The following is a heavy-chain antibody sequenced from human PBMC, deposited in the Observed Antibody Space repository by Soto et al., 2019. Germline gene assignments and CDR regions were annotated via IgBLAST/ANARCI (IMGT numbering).Heavy chain of an antibody. Sequence: QVQLVQSGAEVKKPGSSVKVSCKASGGTFSSYTISWVRQAPGQGLEWMGRIIPMLGIANYAQKFQGRVTITADKSTNTAYMELSSLRSEDTPVYYCARDIAVAGNYFDYWGQGTLVTVSS. V-gene: IGHV1-69*08. CDR2: IIPMLGIA. CDR1: GGTFSSYT. D-gene: IGHD6-19*01. J-gene: IGHJ4*02. CDR3: ARDIAVAGNYFDY.